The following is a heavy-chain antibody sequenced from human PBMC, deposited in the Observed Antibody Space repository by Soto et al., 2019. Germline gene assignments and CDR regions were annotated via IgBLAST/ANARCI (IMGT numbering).Heavy chain of an antibody. CDR1: CGSISSSIYY. J-gene: IGHJ4*02. Sequence: SETLSLTCTVSCGSISSSIYYCGWIRQPPGKGLEWIGSIYYSGITYYNPSLKSRVTISVDTSKNQFSLKLSSVTAADTAVYYCARLRGIQLWYEWGIDYWGQGTLVTVSS. D-gene: IGHD5-18*01. CDR2: IYYSGIT. CDR3: ARLRGIQLWYEWGIDY. V-gene: IGHV4-39*01.